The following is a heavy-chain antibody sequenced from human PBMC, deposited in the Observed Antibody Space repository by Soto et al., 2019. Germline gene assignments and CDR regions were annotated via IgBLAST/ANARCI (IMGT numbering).Heavy chain of an antibody. V-gene: IGHV3-30-3*01. CDR3: AREGLHFDY. J-gene: IGHJ4*02. Sequence: QVQLVESGGGVVQPGRSLRLSCAASGFTFSSYAMHWVRQAPGKGLEWVAVISYDGSNKYYADSVKGLFTISRDNSKNTLYLQMNSLRAEDTAVYYCAREGLHFDYWGQGTLVTVSS. D-gene: IGHD2-15*01. CDR1: GFTFSSYA. CDR2: ISYDGSNK.